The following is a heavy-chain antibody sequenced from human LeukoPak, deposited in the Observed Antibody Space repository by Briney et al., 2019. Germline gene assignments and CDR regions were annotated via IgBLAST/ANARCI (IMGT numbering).Heavy chain of an antibody. Sequence: PSETLSLTCTVSGGSISSYYWSWIRQPPGKGLEWIGEINHSGSTNYNPSLKSRVTISVDTSKNQFSLKLSSVTAADTAVYYCARGRVGVVIMRFDPWGQGTLVTVSS. V-gene: IGHV4-34*01. D-gene: IGHD3-3*01. J-gene: IGHJ5*02. CDR3: ARGRVGVVIMRFDP. CDR1: GGSISSYY. CDR2: INHSGST.